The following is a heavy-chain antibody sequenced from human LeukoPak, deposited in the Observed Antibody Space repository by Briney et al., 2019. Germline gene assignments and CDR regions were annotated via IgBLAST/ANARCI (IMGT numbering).Heavy chain of an antibody. CDR3: ARDHSSSWFGWFDP. Sequence: PGGSLRLSCAASGFTFSSYAMHLVRQAPGKGLEWVAVISYDGSNKYYADSVKGRFTICRDNSKNTLYLQMNSLRAEDTAVYYCARDHSSSWFGWFDPWGQGTLVTVSS. V-gene: IGHV3-30-3*01. J-gene: IGHJ5*02. D-gene: IGHD6-13*01. CDR2: ISYDGSNK. CDR1: GFTFSSYA.